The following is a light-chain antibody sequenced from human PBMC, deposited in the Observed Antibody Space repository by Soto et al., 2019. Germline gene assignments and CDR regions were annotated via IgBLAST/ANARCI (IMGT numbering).Light chain of an antibody. CDR2: GAS. J-gene: IGKJ1*01. V-gene: IGKV3-15*01. CDR1: QSVSSN. Sequence: EIVMTQSPATLSVSPGERATLSCRASQSVSSNLAWYQQKPGQAPRLLIYGASTRATGIPARFSGSGSGTEFTLTLSSLQSEDFAVYYCQQYNNWPLTFGQGTKVELK. CDR3: QQYNNWPLT.